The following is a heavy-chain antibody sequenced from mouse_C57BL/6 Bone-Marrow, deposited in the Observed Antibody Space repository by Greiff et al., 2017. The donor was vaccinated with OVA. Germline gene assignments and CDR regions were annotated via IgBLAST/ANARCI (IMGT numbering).Heavy chain of an antibody. CDR1: GYTFTSYD. CDR3: ARLGYYYGSSYWYFDV. J-gene: IGHJ1*03. V-gene: IGHV1-85*01. Sequence: QVQLKESGPELVKPGASVKLSCKASGYTFTSYDINWVKQRPGQGLEWIGWIYPRDGSTKYNEKFKGKATLTVDTSSSTAYMELHSLTSEDSAVYFCARLGYYYGSSYWYFDVWGTGTTVTVSS. CDR2: IYPRDGST. D-gene: IGHD1-1*01.